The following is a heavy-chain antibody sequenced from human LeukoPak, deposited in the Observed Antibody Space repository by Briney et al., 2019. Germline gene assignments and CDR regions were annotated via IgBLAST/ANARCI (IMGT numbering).Heavy chain of an antibody. Sequence: SETLSLTCTVSGGSISSYYWSWIRQPPGKGLDWIGYIYYSGSTNYNPSLKSRVTISVDTSKNQFSLKLSSVTAADTAVYYCARSYDFWSGYSVFDYWGQGTLVTVSS. CDR3: ARSYDFWSGYSVFDY. J-gene: IGHJ4*02. V-gene: IGHV4-59*01. D-gene: IGHD3-3*01. CDR2: IYYSGST. CDR1: GGSISSYY.